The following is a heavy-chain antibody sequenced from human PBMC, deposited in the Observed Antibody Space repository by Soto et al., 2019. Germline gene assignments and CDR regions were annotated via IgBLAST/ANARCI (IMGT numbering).Heavy chain of an antibody. CDR2: ISPYSGRT. CDR3: VRCLTDSYAMDV. J-gene: IGHJ6*02. V-gene: IGHV1-18*01. CDR1: GHRLSYSG. Sequence: ASVKVSSTASGHRLSYSGIAWPRKAPGQGAEWMGWISPYSGRTNYARNVKGGVVMTRDIPTNTVYLELRSLRSDDTDMYYGVRCLTDSYAMDVRGQGPTITVSS.